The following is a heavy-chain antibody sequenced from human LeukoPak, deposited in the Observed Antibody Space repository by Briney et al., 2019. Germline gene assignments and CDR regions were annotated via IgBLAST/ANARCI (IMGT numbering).Heavy chain of an antibody. CDR1: GGSISSYY. D-gene: IGHD1-26*01. J-gene: IGHJ4*02. V-gene: IGHV4-34*01. CDR2: INHSGST. Sequence: PSETLSLTCTVSGGSISSYYWSWIRQPPGKGLEWIGEINHSGSTNYNPSLKSRVTISVDTSKNQFSLKLSSVTAADTAVYYCARGWGSYYRESVDYWGQGTLVTVSS. CDR3: ARGWGSYYRESVDY.